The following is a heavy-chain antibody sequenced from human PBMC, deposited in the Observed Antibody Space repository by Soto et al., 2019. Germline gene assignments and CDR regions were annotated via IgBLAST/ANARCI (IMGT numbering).Heavy chain of an antibody. D-gene: IGHD2-2*01. Sequence: KASETLSLTCAVYGGSFSGYYWSWIRQPPGKGLEWIGEINHSGSTNYNPSLKSRVTISVDTSKNQFSLKLSSVTAADTAVYYCARGYPYCSSTSCYWYYYYGMDVWGQGTTVTVSS. CDR3: ARGYPYCSSTSCYWYYYYGMDV. V-gene: IGHV4-34*01. J-gene: IGHJ6*02. CDR1: GGSFSGYY. CDR2: INHSGST.